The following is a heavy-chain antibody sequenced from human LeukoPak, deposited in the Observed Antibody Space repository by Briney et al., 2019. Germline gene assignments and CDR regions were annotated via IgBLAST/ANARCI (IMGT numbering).Heavy chain of an antibody. D-gene: IGHD3-22*01. Sequence: GASVKVSCKASGYTFTSYYMHWVRQAPGQGLEWMGIINPSGGSTSYAQKFQGRVTMTRDTSTSTVYMELSSLRSEDTAVYYCARDREGEDSSGFDAFDIWGRGTMVTVSS. V-gene: IGHV1-46*01. J-gene: IGHJ3*02. CDR3: ARDREGEDSSGFDAFDI. CDR1: GYTFTSYY. CDR2: INPSGGST.